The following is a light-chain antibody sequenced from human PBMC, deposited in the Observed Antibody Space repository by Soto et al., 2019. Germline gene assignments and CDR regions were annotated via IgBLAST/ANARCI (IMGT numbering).Light chain of an antibody. V-gene: IGKV2-28*01. J-gene: IGKJ3*01. CDR1: QSLLYSNGYNY. CDR3: MQARHIPFT. Sequence: DVVMTQSPLSLPVTTGEPASISCRSSQSLLYSNGYNYLDWYLQKPGQSPQLLIYLGSNRASGVPDRFSGSGSGTDFTLKISRVEPEYVGVYYCMQARHIPFTFGPGTKVHIK. CDR2: LGS.